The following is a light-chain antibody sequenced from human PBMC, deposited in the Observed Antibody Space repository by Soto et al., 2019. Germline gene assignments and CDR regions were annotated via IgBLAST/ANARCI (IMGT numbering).Light chain of an antibody. J-gene: IGKJ4*01. CDR1: QGISSN. CDR3: HQYNSYSLT. V-gene: IGKV1-9*01. Sequence: EIQMTQSPSSLSASVGDRVTITCRASQGISSNLAWYQQKPGQAPKLLIYAGPTLQSGVPSRFSGSGSGTESTLTISSLQPEDFATYYCHQYNSYSLTFGGGTKVDIK. CDR2: AGP.